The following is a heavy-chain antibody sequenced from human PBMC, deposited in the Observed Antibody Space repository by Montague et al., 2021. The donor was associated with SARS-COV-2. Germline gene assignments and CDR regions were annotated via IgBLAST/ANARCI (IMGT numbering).Heavy chain of an antibody. D-gene: IGHD3-3*01. J-gene: IGHJ3*01. CDR2: IYWDGDQ. CDR1: GFSLDSRGVG. V-gene: IGHV2-5*02. Sequence: PALVKPTQTLTLTCTFSGFSLDSRGVGVGWIRQPPGKALECLALIYWDGDQRYSPSLKTRLTITKDTSKNRVVLTMTNLDPVDTATYYCARRHDFYRAEAFDVWGQGTMLTVSS. CDR3: ARRHDFYRAEAFDV.